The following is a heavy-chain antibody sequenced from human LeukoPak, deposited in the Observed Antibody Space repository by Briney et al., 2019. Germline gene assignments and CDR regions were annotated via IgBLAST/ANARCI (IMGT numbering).Heavy chain of an antibody. CDR1: GYTFTSYG. J-gene: IGHJ5*02. Sequence: ASVKVSCKASGYTFTSYGISWVRQAPGQGLEWMGWISAYNGNTNYAQKLQGRVTMTTDTSTSTVYMELSSLRSEDTAVYYCARVPLYYYDSSGYYGIGQNWFDPWGQGTLVTVSS. CDR3: ARVPLYYYDSSGYYGIGQNWFDP. CDR2: ISAYNGNT. D-gene: IGHD3-22*01. V-gene: IGHV1-18*01.